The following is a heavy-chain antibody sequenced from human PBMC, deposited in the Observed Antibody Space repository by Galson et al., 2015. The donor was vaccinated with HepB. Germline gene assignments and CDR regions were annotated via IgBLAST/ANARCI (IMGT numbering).Heavy chain of an antibody. CDR3: AKGAIGTTRYYYYAMDV. J-gene: IGHJ6*02. CDR1: GFTFSDYA. D-gene: IGHD1-7*01. CDR2: LSGSGTTT. Sequence: SLRLSCAASGFTFSDYAMSWVRQAPGRGLEWVSVLSGSGTTTYYADSVKGRFTISRDNSRNTLYPQMNSLRAEDTALYYCAKGAIGTTRYYYYAMDVWGQGTSVTVSS. V-gene: IGHV3-23*01.